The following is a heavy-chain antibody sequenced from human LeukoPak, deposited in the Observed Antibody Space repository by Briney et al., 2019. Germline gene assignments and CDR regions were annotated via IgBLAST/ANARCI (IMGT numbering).Heavy chain of an antibody. J-gene: IGHJ5*02. CDR1: GYTFTGYY. V-gene: IGHV1-2*02. D-gene: IGHD2-2*01. CDR2: INPNSGGT. CDR3: ARAAQRVVPAATLTYNWFDP. Sequence: ASVKVSCKASGYTFTGYYMHWVRQAPGRGLEWMGWINPNSGGTNYAQKFQGRVTMTRDTSISTAYMELSRLRSDDTAVYYCARAAQRVVPAATLTYNWFDPWGQGTLVTVSS.